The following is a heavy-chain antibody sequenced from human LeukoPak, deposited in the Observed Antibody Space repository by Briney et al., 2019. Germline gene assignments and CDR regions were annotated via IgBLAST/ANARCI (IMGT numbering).Heavy chain of an antibody. D-gene: IGHD2-21*01. Sequence: PGGSLRLSCSGYGFTYSSYIMNWQRQAPGKGLEWVANIKPDGSETYYVDSVKGRFTISRDNTKNSLYLQMNSLRAEDTAVYYCATGASCSFDYWGQGTLVSVSS. J-gene: IGHJ4*02. CDR2: IKPDGSET. CDR1: GFTYSSYI. V-gene: IGHV3-7*01. CDR3: ATGASCSFDY.